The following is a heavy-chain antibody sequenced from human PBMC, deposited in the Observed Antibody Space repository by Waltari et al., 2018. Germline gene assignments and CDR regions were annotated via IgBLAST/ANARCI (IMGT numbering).Heavy chain of an antibody. Sequence: EVQLVESGGGLVNPGGSLRLACAASGFTFVNTWMDWVRQAPGKGRGWIARIKTQSDGGGATYYAAPVTGRFTVSRDDSKNMLYLQMSSLKTEDTAMYYCTTDQGDSYTFYSFDYWGQGTLVTVSS. V-gene: IGHV3-15*01. CDR2: IKTQSDGGGAT. CDR1: GFTFVNTW. J-gene: IGHJ4*02. D-gene: IGHD3-16*02. CDR3: TTDQGDSYTFYSFDY.